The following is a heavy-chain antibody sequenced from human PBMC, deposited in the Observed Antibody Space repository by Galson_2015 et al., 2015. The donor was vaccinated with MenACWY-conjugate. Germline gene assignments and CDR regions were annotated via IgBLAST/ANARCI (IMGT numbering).Heavy chain of an antibody. CDR3: ARDSDTGDTFEI. CDR1: GFTFSNYR. V-gene: IGHV3-21*01. Sequence: SLRLSCAASGFTFSNYRMNWVRQAPGKGLEWVSSITTSSSYIYYADSVKGRFTISRDNAKNSLYLHMDSLRAEDTAVYYCARDSDTGDTFEIWGQGTMVTVSS. CDR2: ITTSSSYI. J-gene: IGHJ3*02. D-gene: IGHD5-18*01.